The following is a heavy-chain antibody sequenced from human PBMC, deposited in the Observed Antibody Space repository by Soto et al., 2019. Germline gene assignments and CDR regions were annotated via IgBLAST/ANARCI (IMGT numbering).Heavy chain of an antibody. Sequence: ASVKVSCKASGYTFTSYDVMWVRQATGQGLEWMGWVNPTRGNTDSAQKFQGRVTMTWDTSINTAYMELSSLRSEDTAVYYCARGYYDTSGYYPIDFLGQGTLVTVSS. D-gene: IGHD3-22*01. CDR1: GYTFTSYD. CDR2: VNPTRGNT. J-gene: IGHJ4*02. CDR3: ARGYYDTSGYYPIDF. V-gene: IGHV1-8*01.